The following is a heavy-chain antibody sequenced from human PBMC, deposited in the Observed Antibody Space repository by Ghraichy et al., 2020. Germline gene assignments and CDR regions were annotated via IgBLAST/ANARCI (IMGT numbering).Heavy chain of an antibody. V-gene: IGHV1-3*01. D-gene: IGHD6-19*01. CDR1: GYTFTSYA. Sequence: ASVKVSCKASGYTFTSYAMHWVRQAPGQRLEWMGWINAGNGNTKYSQKFQGRVTITRDTSASTAYMELSSLRSEDTAVYYCARFEPIAVAAFDIWGQGTMVTVSS. CDR3: ARFEPIAVAAFDI. CDR2: INAGNGNT. J-gene: IGHJ3*02.